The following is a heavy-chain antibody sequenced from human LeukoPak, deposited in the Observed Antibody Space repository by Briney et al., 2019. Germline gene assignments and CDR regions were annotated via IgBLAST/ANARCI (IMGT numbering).Heavy chain of an antibody. Sequence: GASVKVSCKVTGYTLTEFSMHWVRQAPGKGLEWMGGFDPEDGETIFAQKFQGRVTMTEDTSTDTAYMELSSLRSEDTAVYYCATAGELLGGEPDAFDIWGQGTMVTVSS. CDR2: FDPEDGET. V-gene: IGHV1-24*01. D-gene: IGHD1-26*01. CDR1: GYTLTEFS. J-gene: IGHJ3*02. CDR3: ATAGELLGGEPDAFDI.